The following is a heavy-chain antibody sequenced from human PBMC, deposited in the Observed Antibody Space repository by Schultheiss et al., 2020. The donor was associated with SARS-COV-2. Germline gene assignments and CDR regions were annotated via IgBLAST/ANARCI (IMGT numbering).Heavy chain of an antibody. CDR3: AKDRYGDYGPYYFDY. Sequence: SETLSLTCTVSGGSISSYYWSWIRQPPGKGLEWIGEINHSGSTNYNPSLKSRVTISVDTSKKQFSLKLSSVTASDTAVYYCAKDRYGDYGPYYFDYWGQGTLVTVSS. CDR2: INHSGST. D-gene: IGHD4-17*01. CDR1: GGSISSYY. V-gene: IGHV4-59*01. J-gene: IGHJ4*02.